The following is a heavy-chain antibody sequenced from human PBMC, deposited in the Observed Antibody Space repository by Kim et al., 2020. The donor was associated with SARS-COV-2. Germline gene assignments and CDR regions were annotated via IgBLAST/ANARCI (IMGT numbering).Heavy chain of an antibody. D-gene: IGHD2-15*01. J-gene: IGHJ4*02. V-gene: IGHV4-59*01. CDR1: GVSISSYY. CDR3: SRGRIVGVPDY. CDR2: KYYSEST. Sequence: SETLSLSCTVSGVSISSYYLTWIRQPPGKGLEWIAYKYYSESTNYNPSLKSRVTISVDTSKNQFSMNLSSLTAADTAVYYCSRGRIVGVPDYWGQGTLFT.